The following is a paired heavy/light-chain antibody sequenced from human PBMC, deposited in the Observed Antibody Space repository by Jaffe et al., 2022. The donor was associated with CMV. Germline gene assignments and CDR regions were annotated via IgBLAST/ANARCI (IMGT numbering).Light chain of an antibody. CDR2: WAS. V-gene: IGKV4-1*01. Sequence: DIVMTQSPESLAVSLGERATINCKSSQSLLFSSNNKNYLAWYQQKPGHPPKLLIYWASARQSGVPDRFSGSGSGTDFTLTISSLQAEDVAVYFCQQYYSTPLTFGGGTKVEIK. J-gene: IGKJ4*01. CDR3: QQYYSTPLT. CDR1: QSLLFSSNNKNY.
Heavy chain of an antibody. CDR2: VYDRGST. J-gene: IGHJ6*03. Sequence: QVQLQESGPGLVKPSETLSLTCNVSGGSFYSYYWSWLRLPPGKGLEWIGSVYDRGSTSYNPSLKSRVTISVDTSNNQFSLKLTSVTAADTAVYYCARGMDANYDRRKFYYFYYYMDVWGKGTTVTVSS. CDR1: GGSFYSYY. CDR3: ARGMDANYDRRKFYYFYYYMDV. D-gene: IGHD1-7*01. V-gene: IGHV4-59*01.